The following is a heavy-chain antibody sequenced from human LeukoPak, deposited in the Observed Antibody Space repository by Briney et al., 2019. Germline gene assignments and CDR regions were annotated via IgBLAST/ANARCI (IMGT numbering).Heavy chain of an antibody. CDR3: AKDTQDMIFGVVIMDGLNWFDP. CDR2: IRYDGSNK. V-gene: IGHV3-30*02. D-gene: IGHD3/OR15-3a*01. J-gene: IGHJ5*02. CDR1: GFTFSSYG. Sequence: GGSLRLSCAASGFTFSSYGMHWVRQAPGKGLEWVAFIRYDGSNKYYADSVKGRFTISRDNSKSTLYLQMNSLRAEDTAVYYCAKDTQDMIFGVVIMDGLNWFDPWGQRTLVTVSS.